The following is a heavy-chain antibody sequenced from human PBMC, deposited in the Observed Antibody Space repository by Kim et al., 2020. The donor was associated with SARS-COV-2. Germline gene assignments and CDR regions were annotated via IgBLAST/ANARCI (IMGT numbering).Heavy chain of an antibody. Sequence: RFTISRDNSKNSLYLQMNSLRTEDTALYYCAKDPYYYDSSGYYSGAYFDYWGQGTLVTVSS. CDR3: AKDPYYYDSSGYYSGAYFDY. V-gene: IGHV3-43*01. D-gene: IGHD3-22*01. J-gene: IGHJ4*02.